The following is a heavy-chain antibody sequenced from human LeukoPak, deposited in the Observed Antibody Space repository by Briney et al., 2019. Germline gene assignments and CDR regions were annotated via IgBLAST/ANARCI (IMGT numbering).Heavy chain of an antibody. J-gene: IGHJ4*02. V-gene: IGHV1-18*01. Sequence: GASVKVSCKASGYTFTNYGVTWVRQAPGQGLEWMGWISAYNGHTNYAQNLQGRVTMTTDTSTSTAYMELRSLRSDDTAVYYCARAYDFWSGSPFGYWGQGTLVTVSS. D-gene: IGHD3-3*01. CDR2: ISAYNGHT. CDR1: GYTFTNYG. CDR3: ARAYDFWSGSPFGY.